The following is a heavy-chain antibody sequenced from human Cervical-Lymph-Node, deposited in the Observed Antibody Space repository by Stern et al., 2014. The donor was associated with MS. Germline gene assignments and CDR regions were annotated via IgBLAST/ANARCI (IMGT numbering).Heavy chain of an antibody. CDR3: ARGLNYDLWSAYYPFDP. CDR2: IFYSGGS. CDR1: GGSITSGGYF. D-gene: IGHD3-3*01. Sequence: QLQLQESGPGLVKPSQTLSLTCTVSGGSITSGGYFWSWIRQHPGKGLEWIGHIFYSGGSYYNPSLKSRVTISMDTSKNQLSLRLSSLTAADTAVYYCARGLNYDLWSAYYPFDPWGQGTLVAVSS. J-gene: IGHJ5*02. V-gene: IGHV4-31*03.